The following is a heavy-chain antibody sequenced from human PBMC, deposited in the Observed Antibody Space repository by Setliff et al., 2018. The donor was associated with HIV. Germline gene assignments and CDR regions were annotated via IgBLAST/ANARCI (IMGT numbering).Heavy chain of an antibody. V-gene: IGHV3-11*05. Sequence: PGGSLRLSCAASGFSFSDYYMHWIRQAPGKGLEWISHIDIRTTYIQYADSAKGRFTISRDNAKNSLYLQMNSLRAEDTAVYYCAREWSAFDIWGQGTMVTVS. D-gene: IGHD2-8*01. CDR3: AREWSAFDI. J-gene: IGHJ3*02. CDR2: IDIRTTYI. CDR1: GFSFSDYY.